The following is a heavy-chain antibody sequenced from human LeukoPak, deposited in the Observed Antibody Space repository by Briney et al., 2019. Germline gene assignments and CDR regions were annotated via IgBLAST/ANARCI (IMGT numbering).Heavy chain of an antibody. V-gene: IGHV3-30*04. Sequence: GGSLRLSCAASGFTYSSYAMHWVRQAPGKGLEWVAVISYDGSNKYYADSVKGRFTISRDNSKNTLYLQMNSLRAEDTAVYYCARDHGGVIAVAKFDYWGQATLVTVSS. J-gene: IGHJ4*02. D-gene: IGHD6-19*01. CDR1: GFTYSSYA. CDR3: ARDHGGVIAVAKFDY. CDR2: ISYDGSNK.